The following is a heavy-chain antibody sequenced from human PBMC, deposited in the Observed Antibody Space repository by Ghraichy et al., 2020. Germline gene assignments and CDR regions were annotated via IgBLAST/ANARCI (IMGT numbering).Heavy chain of an antibody. CDR3: ARVDGGVKVFQH. CDR2: IYYSGST. CDR1: GGSISSGGYY. D-gene: IGHD3-16*01. Sequence: SETLSLTCTVSGGSISSGGYYWSWIRQHPGKGLEWIGYIYYSGSTYYNPSLKSRVTISVDTSKNQFSLKLSSVTAADTAVYYCARVDGGVKVFQHWGQGTLVTVSS. V-gene: IGHV4-31*03. J-gene: IGHJ1*01.